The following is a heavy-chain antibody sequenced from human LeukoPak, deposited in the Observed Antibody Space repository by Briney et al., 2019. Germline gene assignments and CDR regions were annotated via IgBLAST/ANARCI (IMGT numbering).Heavy chain of an antibody. D-gene: IGHD4-17*01. CDR3: ATDHGFHYGAYFDY. J-gene: IGHJ4*02. Sequence: GGSLRLSCAASGFTFNNYGMHWVRQAPRKELEWVAVISYDGSDKYSSDSVKGRFTVSRDNSKNTLYLQMNSLRAEDTAVYYCATDHGFHYGAYFDYWGQGTLVTVSS. CDR1: GFTFNNYG. V-gene: IGHV3-30*03. CDR2: ISYDGSDK.